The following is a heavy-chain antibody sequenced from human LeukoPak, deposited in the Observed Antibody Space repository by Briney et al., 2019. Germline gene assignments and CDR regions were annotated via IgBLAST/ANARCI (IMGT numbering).Heavy chain of an antibody. J-gene: IGHJ6*03. CDR2: IYNSGTT. CDR1: GGSMGRTSYY. CDR3: ARSYCGRDCYVYYYYYMDV. V-gene: IGHV4-61*02. Sequence: SQTLSLTCTVSGGSMGRTSYYWSWIRQPAGKGLEWLGRIYNSGTTNYNPSLQSRVTISIDTAKNQFSLNLSSVTAADTAIYYCARSYCGRDCYVYYYYYMDVWGKGTTVTISS. D-gene: IGHD2-21*02.